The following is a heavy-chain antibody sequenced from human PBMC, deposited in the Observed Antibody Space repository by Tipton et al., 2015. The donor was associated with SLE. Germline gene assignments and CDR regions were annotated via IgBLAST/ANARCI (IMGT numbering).Heavy chain of an antibody. CDR2: IFHSGST. Sequence: LRLSCAVSGGSVSGGGYSWSWIRQPPGKGLEWIGNIFHSGSTYYSPSLKSRVIMSVDRFKNQFSLNLTSVTAADTAVYYCARLYPMSTFDVWGRGALVTVSS. CDR3: ARLYPMSTFDV. J-gene: IGHJ2*01. CDR1: GGSVSGGGYS. V-gene: IGHV4-30-2*01. D-gene: IGHD2/OR15-2a*01.